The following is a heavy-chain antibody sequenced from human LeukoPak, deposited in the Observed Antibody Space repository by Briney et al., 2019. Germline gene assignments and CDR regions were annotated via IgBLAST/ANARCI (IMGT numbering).Heavy chain of an antibody. Sequence: PGGSLTLSCATSGFTFTTYWMNWVRQAPGKGREGVANIKQDGSEKYYVDSVKGRFTISRDNARNSLYLQMNSLRADDTAVYYCARGGGYAWDYWGQGTLVTVSS. J-gene: IGHJ4*02. CDR2: IKQDGSEK. CDR3: ARGGGYAWDY. D-gene: IGHD5-12*01. V-gene: IGHV3-7*01. CDR1: GFTFTTYW.